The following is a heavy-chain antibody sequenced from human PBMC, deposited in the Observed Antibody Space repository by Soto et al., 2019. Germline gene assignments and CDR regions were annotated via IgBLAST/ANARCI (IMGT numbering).Heavy chain of an antibody. CDR2: IGRTGDNT. V-gene: IGHV3-23*01. J-gene: IGHJ6*02. CDR3: VKDIHSYAMDV. D-gene: IGHD2-2*02. CDR1: GFTLSSYT. Sequence: EGQLLESGGGLVQPGGSLRLSCAASGFTLSSYTMGWVRQAPGQGLDWVSVIGRTGDNTYYADSVKGRFTISRDNSKNTLYLQMNSLRAEDTAVYDCVKDIHSYAMDVWGQGTAVTVSS.